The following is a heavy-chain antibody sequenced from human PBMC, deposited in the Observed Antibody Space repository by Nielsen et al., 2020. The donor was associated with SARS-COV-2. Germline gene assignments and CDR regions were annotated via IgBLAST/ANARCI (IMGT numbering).Heavy chain of an antibody. CDR3: ARDGQGQQLVRRYYYYYGMDV. Sequence: SCAASGFTFSSYAMHWVRQAPGKGLEWVAVISYDGSNKYYADSVKGRFTISRDNSKNTLYLQMNSLRAEDTAVYYCARDGQGQQLVRRYYYYYGMDVWGQGTTVTVSS. V-gene: IGHV3-30*04. CDR2: ISYDGSNK. D-gene: IGHD6-13*01. J-gene: IGHJ6*02. CDR1: GFTFSSYA.